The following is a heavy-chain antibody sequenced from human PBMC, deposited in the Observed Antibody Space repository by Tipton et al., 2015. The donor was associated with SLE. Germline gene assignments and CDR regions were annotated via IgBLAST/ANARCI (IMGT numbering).Heavy chain of an antibody. Sequence: GSLRLSCAASGFSFRGYSMNWVRQAPGEGLEWVSSICPRGKYIYYADSVKGRFSISRDNAKNSVFLQLNSLRAEDTAVYYCARLGGDPQSSLDHWDQVTLVTVSS. CDR3: ARLGGDPQSSLDH. V-gene: IGHV3-21*03. J-gene: IGHJ4*02. CDR1: GFSFRGYS. D-gene: IGHD2-21*02. CDR2: ICPRGKYI.